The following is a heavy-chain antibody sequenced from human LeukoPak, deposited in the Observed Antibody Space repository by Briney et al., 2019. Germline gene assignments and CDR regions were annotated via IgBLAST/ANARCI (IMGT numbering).Heavy chain of an antibody. Sequence: GGSLRLSCEASGFIFSNYWMSWVRQAPGKGLEWVANINQDESIKYYVDSVKGRFTISRDSSKNRLYLQMHSLRAEDTAIYYCAQDYTGDPPYFHYWGQGTLVTVSS. CDR1: GFIFSNYW. D-gene: IGHD2-8*02. CDR2: INQDESIK. J-gene: IGHJ4*02. CDR3: AQDYTGDPPYFHY. V-gene: IGHV3-7*03.